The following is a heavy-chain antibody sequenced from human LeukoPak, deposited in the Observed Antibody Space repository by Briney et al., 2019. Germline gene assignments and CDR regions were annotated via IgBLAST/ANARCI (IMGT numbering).Heavy chain of an antibody. V-gene: IGHV1-8*03. Sequence: ASVKVSCKASGYTFTSYDINWVRQATGQGLEWMGWMNPNSGNTGYAQKFQGRVTITRNTSINTAYMELSSLRSEDTAVYYCARSGATGRDDAFDIWGQGTMVTVSS. CDR3: ARSGATGRDDAFDI. CDR1: GYTFTSYD. J-gene: IGHJ3*02. D-gene: IGHD1-26*01. CDR2: MNPNSGNT.